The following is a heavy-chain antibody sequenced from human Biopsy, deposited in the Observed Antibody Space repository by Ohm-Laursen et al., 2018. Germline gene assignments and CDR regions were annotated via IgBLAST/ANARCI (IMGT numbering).Heavy chain of an antibody. CDR3: VLASFDY. J-gene: IGHJ4*02. CDR2: INPGGNST. CDR1: GYTLTTYY. V-gene: IGHV1-46*01. Sequence: SVKVSCNPSGYTLTTYYIHWVRQAPGQGLEWMGIINPGGNSTAYTQNSQGRVTMTWDTSTTTVYMELSSLRSEDTAVYYCVLASFDYWGQGTLVTVPS.